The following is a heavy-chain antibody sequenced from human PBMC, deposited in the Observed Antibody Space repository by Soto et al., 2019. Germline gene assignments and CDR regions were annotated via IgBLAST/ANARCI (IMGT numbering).Heavy chain of an antibody. V-gene: IGHV4-30-4*01. CDR2: SFYRGST. J-gene: IGHJ6*01. CDR3: ARADMSTLYVGVDV. D-gene: IGHD3-16*01. Sequence: PSETLSLTCTVSSGSITSGNYYWSWVRQPPGKGLEWIGYSFYRGSTYYNPSLKSRASISLDTLKNQFSLQLRSLSAADTAVYDCARADMSTLYVGVDVWGQGTTVT. CDR1: SGSITSGNYY.